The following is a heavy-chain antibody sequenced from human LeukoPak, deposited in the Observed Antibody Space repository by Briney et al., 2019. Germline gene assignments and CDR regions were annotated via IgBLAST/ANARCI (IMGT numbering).Heavy chain of an antibody. J-gene: IGHJ3*02. CDR1: GFTFSSYA. D-gene: IGHD5-18*01. CDR3: AKIIQLYVWNDAFDI. CDR2: ISGSGGST. V-gene: IGHV3-23*01. Sequence: GGSLRLSCAASGFTFSSYAMSWVRQAPGKGQEWVSAISGSGGSTYYADSVKGRFTISRDNSKNTLYLQMNSLRAEDTAVYYCAKIIQLYVWNDAFDIWGQGTMVTVSS.